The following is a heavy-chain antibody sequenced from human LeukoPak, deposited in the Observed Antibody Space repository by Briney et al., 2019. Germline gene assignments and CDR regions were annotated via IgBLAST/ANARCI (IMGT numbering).Heavy chain of an antibody. D-gene: IGHD2-8*01. V-gene: IGHV4-61*02. Sequence: KPSQTLSLTCTVSGGSISSGSYYWSWIRQPAGKGLEWIGRIYTSGSTNYNPSLKSRVTISVDTSKNQFSLKLSSVTAADTAVYYCARNGTNHHRFFDYWGQGTLVTVSS. CDR3: ARNGTNHHRFFDY. CDR1: GGSISSGSYY. CDR2: IYTSGST. J-gene: IGHJ4*02.